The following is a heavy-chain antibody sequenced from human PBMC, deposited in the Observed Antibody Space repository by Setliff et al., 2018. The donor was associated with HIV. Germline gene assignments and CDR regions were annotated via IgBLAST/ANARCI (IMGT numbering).Heavy chain of an antibody. J-gene: IGHJ4*02. D-gene: IGHD3-10*01. CDR2: ISAYNGNT. CDR3: ARGKLWPDY. CDR1: GYTFTSYG. Sequence: ASVKVSCKASGYTFTSYGISRVRQAPGQGLEWMGWISAYNGNTNYAQKLQGRVTITRDTSASTAYMELSSLRSEDTAVYYCARGKLWPDYWGQGTLVTVPQ. V-gene: IGHV1-18*01.